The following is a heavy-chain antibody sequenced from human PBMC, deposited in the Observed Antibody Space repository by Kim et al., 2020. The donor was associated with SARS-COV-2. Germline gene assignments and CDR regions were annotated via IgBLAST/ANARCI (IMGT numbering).Heavy chain of an antibody. CDR3: ATARTRRWNFSYYYYGMDV. CDR2: ISGSGGST. V-gene: IGHV3-23*01. CDR1: GFTFSSYA. Sequence: GGSLRLSCAASGFTFSSYAMSWVRQAPGKGLEWVSAISGSGGSTYYADSVKGRFTISRDNSKNTLYLQMNSLRAEDTAVYYCATARTRRWNFSYYYYGMDVWGQGTTVTVSS. J-gene: IGHJ6*02. D-gene: IGHD1-7*01.